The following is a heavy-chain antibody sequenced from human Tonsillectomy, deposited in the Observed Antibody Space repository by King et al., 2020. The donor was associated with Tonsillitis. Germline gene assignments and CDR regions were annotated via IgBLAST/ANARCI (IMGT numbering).Heavy chain of an antibody. CDR1: GYTFTNYW. J-gene: IGHJ4*02. V-gene: IGHV5-51*03. CDR3: ARGGDYYDTSGFLITGYFEY. CDR2: IFAGDSDT. Sequence: QLVQSGAEMKKPGESLKLSCKGSGYTFTNYWIAWLRQTPGRGLEWMGIIFAGDSDTRYNPSFQGQVTISADKYITTAHLQWSSLKASDTAIYYCARGGDYYDTSGFLITGYFEYWGQGTQVTVSS. D-gene: IGHD3-22*01.